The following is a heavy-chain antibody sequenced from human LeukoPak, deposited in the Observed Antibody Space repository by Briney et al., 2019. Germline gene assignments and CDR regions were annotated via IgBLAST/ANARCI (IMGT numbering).Heavy chain of an antibody. CDR2: MNPNSGNT. CDR3: ARNRVNAYYYGMDV. V-gene: IGHV1-8*01. Sequence: ASVKVSCKASGYTFTSCDINWVRQATGQGLEWMGWMNPNSGNTGYAQKFQGRVTMTRDTSISTAYMELSRLRSDDTAVYYCARNRVNAYYYGMDVWGQGTTVTVSS. CDR1: GYTFTSCD. D-gene: IGHD1-14*01. J-gene: IGHJ6*02.